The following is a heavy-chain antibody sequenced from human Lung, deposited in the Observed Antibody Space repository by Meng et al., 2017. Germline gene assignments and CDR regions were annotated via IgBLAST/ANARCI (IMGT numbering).Heavy chain of an antibody. CDR1: GGSFSDYY. CDR3: ARGPTTMAHDFDY. Sequence: QGQLKQWGEGRWKPSETLSLTCVVAGGSFSDYYWSWIRQPPGKGLEWIGEINHSGSTNYNPSLESRATISVDTSQNNLSLKLSSVTAADSAVYYCARGPTTMAHDFDYWGQGTLVTVSS. D-gene: IGHD4-11*01. J-gene: IGHJ4*02. V-gene: IGHV4-34*01. CDR2: INHSGST.